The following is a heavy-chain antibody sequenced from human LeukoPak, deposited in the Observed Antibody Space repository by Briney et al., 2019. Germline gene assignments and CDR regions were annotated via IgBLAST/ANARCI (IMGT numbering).Heavy chain of an antibody. D-gene: IGHD3-9*01. Sequence: PGGSLRLSCAASGFTVSSNYMSWVRQAPGKGLEWVSVIYSGGGTYYADSVKGRFTISRDNSKNTLYLQMNSLRAEDTAVYYCARVLSILTRVDYWGQGTLVTVSS. CDR1: GFTVSSNY. CDR2: IYSGGGT. J-gene: IGHJ4*02. V-gene: IGHV3-53*01. CDR3: ARVLSILTRVDY.